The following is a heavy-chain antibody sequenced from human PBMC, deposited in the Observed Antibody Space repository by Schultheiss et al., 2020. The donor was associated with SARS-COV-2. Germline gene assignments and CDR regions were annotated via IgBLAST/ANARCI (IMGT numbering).Heavy chain of an antibody. J-gene: IGHJ4*02. V-gene: IGHV4-34*01. CDR1: GGSFSGYY. D-gene: IGHD3-10*01. CDR3: ARAGGSGSYLFDY. Sequence: SETLSLTCAVYGGSFSGYYWSWIRQPPGKGLEWIGEINHSGSTNYNPSLKSRVTISVDTSKNQFSLKLSSVTAADTAVYYCARAGGSGSYLFDYWGQGTLVTVSS. CDR2: INHSGST.